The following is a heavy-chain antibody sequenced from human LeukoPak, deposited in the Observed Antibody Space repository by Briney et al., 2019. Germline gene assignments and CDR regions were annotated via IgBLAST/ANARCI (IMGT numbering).Heavy chain of an antibody. CDR3: ARDRHYGSGRAGVFDY. Sequence: SQTLSLTCAISGDSVSSNSAAWNWIRQSPSRGIEWLGRTYYRSQWYNDYAVSVKSRMTINPDTSKNQFSLQLNSVTPEDTAVYYCARDRHYGSGRAGVFDYWAREPWSPSPQ. J-gene: IGHJ4*02. V-gene: IGHV6-1*01. CDR2: TYYRSQWYN. CDR1: GDSVSSNSAA. D-gene: IGHD3-10*01.